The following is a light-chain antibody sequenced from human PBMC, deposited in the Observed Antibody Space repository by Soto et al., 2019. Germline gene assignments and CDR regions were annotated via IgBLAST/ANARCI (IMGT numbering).Light chain of an antibody. CDR1: QSVSSN. J-gene: IGKJ5*01. Sequence: IQLTQSPSSLSASVGDRVTITCRASQSVSSNLAWYQQKPGQAPRLLIYGASTRAAGIPATFSGSGSGTDFTLTISSLQPEDFATYYCQQSYSTPITFGQGTRLEIK. CDR3: QQSYSTPIT. V-gene: IGKV1-39*01. CDR2: GAS.